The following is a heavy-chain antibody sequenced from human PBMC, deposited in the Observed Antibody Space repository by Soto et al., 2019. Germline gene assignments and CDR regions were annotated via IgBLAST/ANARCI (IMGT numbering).Heavy chain of an antibody. J-gene: IGHJ6*02. CDR1: GYTFTSYD. D-gene: IGHD2-2*01. Sequence: ASVKVSWKASGYTFTSYDINWVRQATGQGLEWMGWMNPNSGNTGYAQKFQGRVTMTRNTSISTAYMELSSLRSEDTAVYYCARGRYCSSTSCRYYYYYGMDVWGQGTTVTVSS. V-gene: IGHV1-8*01. CDR3: ARGRYCSSTSCRYYYYYGMDV. CDR2: MNPNSGNT.